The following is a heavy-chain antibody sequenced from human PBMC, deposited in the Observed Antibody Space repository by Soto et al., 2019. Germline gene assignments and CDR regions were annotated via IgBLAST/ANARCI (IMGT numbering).Heavy chain of an antibody. CDR3: VRGQPHRITIFEVVIRSYDYGMDV. CDR2: INYRGST. D-gene: IGHD3-3*01. CDR1: GGSFTGYY. V-gene: IGHV4-34*01. J-gene: IGHJ6*02. Sequence: QVQLQQWGAGLLKPSETLSLTCAVYGGSFTGYYWTWIRQTPGKGLEWIGEINYRGSTYYNPSLESLITMAVYTSKNQFSLKLSSVTAADTAVYFCVRGQPHRITIFEVVIRSYDYGMDVWGQGTTVTVSS.